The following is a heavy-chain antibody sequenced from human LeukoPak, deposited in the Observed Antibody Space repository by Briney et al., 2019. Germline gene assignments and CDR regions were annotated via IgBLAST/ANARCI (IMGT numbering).Heavy chain of an antibody. Sequence: SETLSLTCAVYGGSFSGYYWSGIRQPPGKGLEWIGEINHSGSTNYNPSLKSRVTISVDTSKNQCSLKLSSVTAADTAVYYCARRGLRRCYDYWGQGTLVTVSS. J-gene: IGHJ4*02. CDR3: ARRGLRRCYDY. V-gene: IGHV4-34*01. D-gene: IGHD4-17*01. CDR1: GGSFSGYY. CDR2: INHSGST.